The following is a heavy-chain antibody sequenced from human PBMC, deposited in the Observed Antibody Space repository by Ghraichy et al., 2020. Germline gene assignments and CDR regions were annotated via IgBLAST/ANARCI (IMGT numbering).Heavy chain of an antibody. J-gene: IGHJ6*02. CDR2: ITGSGSKT. D-gene: IGHD6-13*01. V-gene: IGHV3-23*01. Sequence: GESLNISCAASGFTFSNYAMNWVRQPPGKGLEWVSAITGSGSKTYYADSVRGRFTTSRDNSKNTFYLQMNSLRAEDTAIYYCVGVNATAAGVDVWGQGTTVTVSS. CDR3: VGVNATAAGVDV. CDR1: GFTFSNYA.